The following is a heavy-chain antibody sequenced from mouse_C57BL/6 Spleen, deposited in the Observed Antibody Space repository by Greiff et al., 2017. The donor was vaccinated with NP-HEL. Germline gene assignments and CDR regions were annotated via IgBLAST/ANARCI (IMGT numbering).Heavy chain of an antibody. Sequence: QVQLQQPGAELVKPGASVKLSCKASGYTFTSYWMHWVKQRPGQGLEWIGMIHPNSGSTNYNEKFKSKATLTVDKSSSTAYMQLSSLTSEDSAVYYCARDYDYDPYWYFDVWGTGTTVTVSS. CDR1: GYTFTSYW. J-gene: IGHJ1*03. V-gene: IGHV1-64*01. CDR3: ARDYDYDPYWYFDV. CDR2: IHPNSGST. D-gene: IGHD2-4*01.